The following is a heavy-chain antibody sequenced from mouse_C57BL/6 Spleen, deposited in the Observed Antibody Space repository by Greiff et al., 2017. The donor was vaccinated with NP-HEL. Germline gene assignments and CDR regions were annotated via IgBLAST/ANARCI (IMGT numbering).Heavy chain of an antibody. CDR3: ARYYSNFYFDY. D-gene: IGHD2-5*01. V-gene: IGHV1-26*01. J-gene: IGHJ2*01. CDR1: GYTFTDYY. Sequence: VQLQQSGPELVKPGASVKISCKASGYTFTDYYMNWVKQSHGKSLEWIGDINPNNGGTSYNQKFKGKATLTVDKSSSTAYMELRSLTSEDSAVYYCARYYSNFYFDYWGQGTTLTVSS. CDR2: INPNNGGT.